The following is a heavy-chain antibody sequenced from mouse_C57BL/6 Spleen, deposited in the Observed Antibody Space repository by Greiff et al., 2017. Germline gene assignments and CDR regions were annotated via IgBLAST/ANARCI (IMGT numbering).Heavy chain of an antibody. CDR3: ARCLRGGY. Sequence: VQLQQPGTELVKPGASVKLSCKASGYTFTSYWMHWVKQRPGQGLEWIGIINPSNGGNTYNAKFKSKATLTVDKSSSTAYLQLISLTSVDSAVYFCARCLRGGYWGQGTTLTVSS. CDR1: GYTFTSYW. D-gene: IGHD6-2*01. J-gene: IGHJ2*01. V-gene: IGHV1-53*01. CDR2: INPSNGGN.